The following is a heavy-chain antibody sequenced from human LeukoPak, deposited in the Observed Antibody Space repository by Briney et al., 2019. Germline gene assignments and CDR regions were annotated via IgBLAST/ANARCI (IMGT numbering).Heavy chain of an antibody. CDR2: IRYDGSNK. D-gene: IGHD3-22*01. V-gene: IGHV3-30*02. CDR1: GFTFSSYG. J-gene: IGHJ4*02. CDR3: AKSFYYDSSGYSYYFDY. Sequence: GGFLRLSCAASGFTFSSYGMHWVRQAPGKGLEWVAFIRYDGSNKYYADSVKGRFTISRDDSKNTLYLQMNSLRAEDTAVYYCAKSFYYDSSGYSYYFDYWGQGTLVTVSS.